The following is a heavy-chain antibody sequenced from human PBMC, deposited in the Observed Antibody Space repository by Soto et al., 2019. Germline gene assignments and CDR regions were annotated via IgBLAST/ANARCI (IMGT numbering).Heavy chain of an antibody. D-gene: IGHD3-10*01. J-gene: IGHJ5*02. V-gene: IGHV4-34*01. CDR1: GGSFSGYY. Sequence: QVQLQQWGAGLLKPSETLSLTCAVYGGSFSGYYWSWIRQPPGKGLEWIGETNHSGSTNYNPSLKSRVTISVDTSKNQFSLKLSSVTAADTAVYYCARAYYYGSGSYYGWFDPWGQGTLVTVSS. CDR3: ARAYYYGSGSYYGWFDP. CDR2: TNHSGST.